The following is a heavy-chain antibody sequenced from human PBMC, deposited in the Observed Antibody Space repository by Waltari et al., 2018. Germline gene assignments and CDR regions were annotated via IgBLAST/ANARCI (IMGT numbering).Heavy chain of an antibody. D-gene: IGHD3-22*01. CDR1: GGSISSGSYY. J-gene: IGHJ4*02. Sequence: QVQLQESGPGLVKPSQTLSLTCTVSGGSISSGSYYWSWIRQPAGKGLEWIGRIYTSGSTNYNPSLKSRGTISVDTSKNQFSLKLSSVTAADTAVYYCARHYYYDSSGYLDYWGQGTLVTVSS. CDR3: ARHYYYDSSGYLDY. V-gene: IGHV4-61*02. CDR2: IYTSGST.